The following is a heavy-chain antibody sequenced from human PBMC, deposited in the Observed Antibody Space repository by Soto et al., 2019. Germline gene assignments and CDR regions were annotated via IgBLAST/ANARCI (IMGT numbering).Heavy chain of an antibody. CDR2: ISYDGSNK. D-gene: IGHD4-17*01. J-gene: IGHJ1*01. Sequence: GGSLRLSCAASGFTFSSYGMHWVRQAPGKGLEWVAVISYDGSNKYYADSVKGRFTISRDSSKNTLYLQMNSLRAEDTAVYYCAAGGYGDYRVEHFQHWGQGTLVTVSS. CDR3: AAGGYGDYRVEHFQH. CDR1: GFTFSSYG. V-gene: IGHV3-30*03.